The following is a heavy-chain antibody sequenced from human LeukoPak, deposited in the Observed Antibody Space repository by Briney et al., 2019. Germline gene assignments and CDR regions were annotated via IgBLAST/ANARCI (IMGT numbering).Heavy chain of an antibody. Sequence: GGSLRLSCAASGFTFSSYSMNWVRQAPGRGLEWISYISRGSSDIYYADSVKGRFTISRDNAKNSLYLQMNTLRAEDTAVYYCARDPLSSSSFDYWGQGTLVTVSS. CDR2: ISRGSSDI. V-gene: IGHV3-48*01. J-gene: IGHJ4*02. CDR1: GFTFSSYS. D-gene: IGHD6-13*01. CDR3: ARDPLSSSSFDY.